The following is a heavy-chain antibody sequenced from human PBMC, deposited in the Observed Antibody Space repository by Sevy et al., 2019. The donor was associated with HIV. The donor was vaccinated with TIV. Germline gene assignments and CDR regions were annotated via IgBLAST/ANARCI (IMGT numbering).Heavy chain of an antibody. Sequence: GYLRLSCAASGFTFSSYSMNWVRQAPGKGLEWVSYISRSSSTIYYVDSVKGRFTISRDNAKNSLYLQMNSLRAEDTAVYYCARSPPYSSGWYGIDYWGQGTLVTVSS. CDR1: GFTFSSYS. V-gene: IGHV3-48*01. CDR3: ARSPPYSSGWYGIDY. J-gene: IGHJ4*02. D-gene: IGHD6-19*01. CDR2: ISRSSSTI.